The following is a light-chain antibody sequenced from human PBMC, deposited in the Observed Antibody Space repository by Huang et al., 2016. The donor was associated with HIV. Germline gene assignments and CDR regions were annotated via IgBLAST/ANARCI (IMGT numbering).Light chain of an antibody. CDR3: QQSYSTPRT. V-gene: IGKV1-39*01. CDR2: GAS. Sequence: DIQMTQSPSSLSASVGDRVTITCRASQSISSYLNWYQQKPGKAPNLLIYGASNLQGGVPSRFSGSGSGTDCTHFTLTISSLQPEDFATYYCQQSYSTPRTFGQGTKVEIK. J-gene: IGKJ1*01. CDR1: QSISSY.